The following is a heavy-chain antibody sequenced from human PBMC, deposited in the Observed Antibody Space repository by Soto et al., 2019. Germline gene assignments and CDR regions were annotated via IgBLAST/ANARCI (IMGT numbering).Heavy chain of an antibody. CDR3: AKVSHMTTVTDAFDI. CDR2: ISGSGGST. Sequence: GGSLRLSCAASGFTFSSYAMSWVRQAPGKGLEWVSAISGSGGSTYYADSVKGRFTISRDNSKNTLYLQMNSLRAEDTAVYYCAKVSHMTTVTDAFDIWVQGTMVTVSS. CDR1: GFTFSSYA. D-gene: IGHD4-17*01. J-gene: IGHJ3*02. V-gene: IGHV3-23*01.